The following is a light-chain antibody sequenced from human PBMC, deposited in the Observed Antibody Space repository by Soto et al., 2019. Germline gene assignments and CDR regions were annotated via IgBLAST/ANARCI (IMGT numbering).Light chain of an antibody. J-gene: IGLJ2*01. CDR2: DVS. V-gene: IGLV2-14*01. Sequence: QSALTQPASVSGSPGQSITISCTGTSSDVGGYNYVSWYQQHPGKAPKLMIYDVSNRPSGVSNRFSGSKSANTASLTISGLQAEDEADYYCSSYPGSSTYVVLGVGTQLTVL. CDR3: SSYPGSSTYVV. CDR1: SSDVGGYNY.